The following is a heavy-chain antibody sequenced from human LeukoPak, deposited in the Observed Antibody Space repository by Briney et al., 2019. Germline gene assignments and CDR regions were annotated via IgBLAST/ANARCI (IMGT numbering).Heavy chain of an antibody. CDR2: IIPIFGTA. V-gene: IGHV1-69*01. CDR3: ARDIYGSGSTVWFDP. J-gene: IGHJ5*02. D-gene: IGHD3-10*01. CDR1: GGTFRSYA. Sequence: PVASVKVSCKASGGTFRSYAISWVRQAPGQGLEWMGGIIPIFGTANYAQKFQGRVTITADESTSTAYMELSSLRSEDTAVYYCARDIYGSGSTVWFDPWGQGTLVTVSS.